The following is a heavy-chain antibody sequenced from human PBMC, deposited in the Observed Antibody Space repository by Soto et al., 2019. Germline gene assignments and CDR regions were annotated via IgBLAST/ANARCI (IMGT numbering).Heavy chain of an antibody. V-gene: IGHV4-59*01. CDR3: ARVVWDIVVVPAAPSYYGMDV. J-gene: IGHJ6*02. D-gene: IGHD2-2*01. CDR2: IHYSGST. Sequence: SWNLCLTCTGSGGSISRYYWGWIRQPPGKGLEWIGYIHYSGSTNYNPSLKRRVTISVDTPKNQFSLKLNSVTAADTDLSYCARVVWDIVVVPAAPSYYGMDVWCQGPTVT. CDR1: GGSISRYY.